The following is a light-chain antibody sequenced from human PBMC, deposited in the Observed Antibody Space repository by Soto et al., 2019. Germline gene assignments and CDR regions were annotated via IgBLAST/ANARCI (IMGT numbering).Light chain of an antibody. V-gene: IGLV1-47*01. CDR3: AAWYDSLSAWV. Sequence: QSVLTQPPSASGTPGQRVTISCSGSSSNIGSNYVYWYQQLPGTAPKLLIYRNKQRPSGVPDRFSGSKSATSASLAISGLRSADEADYYCAAWYDSLSAWVFGGGTKLTVL. J-gene: IGLJ3*02. CDR1: SSNIGSNY. CDR2: RNK.